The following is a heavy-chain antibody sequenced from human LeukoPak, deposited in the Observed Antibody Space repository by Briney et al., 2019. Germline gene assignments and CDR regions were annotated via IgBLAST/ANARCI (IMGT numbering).Heavy chain of an antibody. CDR1: GYTFTDYY. CDR2: MNPNSGGT. D-gene: IGHD5-18*01. V-gene: IGHV1-2*02. Sequence: ASVKVSCKASGYTFTDYYMHWVRQSPGQRLGWMGWMNPNSGGTNYAQKFQGRVTMTRDTSISTAYMELSRLTSDDTAVYYCAREPVDTPMVTSFDYWGQGTLVTVSS. CDR3: AREPVDTPMVTSFDY. J-gene: IGHJ4*02.